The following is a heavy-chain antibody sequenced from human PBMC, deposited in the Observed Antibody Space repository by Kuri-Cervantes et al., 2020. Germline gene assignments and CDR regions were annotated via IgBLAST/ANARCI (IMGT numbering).Heavy chain of an antibody. Sequence: ASVKVSCKASGYTFANYGLSWVRQAPGQGPEWMGWISAYNGNTDFVQKFRGRITMTTDTSTSTAYMELRSLRSDDTAVYYCARGYSGYDYYYYYMDVWGKGTTVTVSS. CDR1: GYTFANYG. CDR2: ISAYNGNT. V-gene: IGHV1-18*01. J-gene: IGHJ6*03. D-gene: IGHD5-12*01. CDR3: ARGYSGYDYYYYYMDV.